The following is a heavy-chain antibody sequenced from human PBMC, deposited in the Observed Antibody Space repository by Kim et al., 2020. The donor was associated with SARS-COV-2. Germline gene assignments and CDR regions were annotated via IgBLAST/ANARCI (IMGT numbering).Heavy chain of an antibody. V-gene: IGHV3-11*01. CDR3: ARCNYYGSSGLDF. J-gene: IGHJ4*02. CDR2: ISNTGSRV. CDR1: GFTFSDYY. Sequence: GGSLRLSCAASGFTFSDYYMSWIRQAPGKGLEWISYISNTGSRVFYANSMKGRFTISRDNARNSLYLQMNSLTAEDTAVYYCARCNYYGSSGLDFWGQGILVTVSS. D-gene: IGHD3-22*01.